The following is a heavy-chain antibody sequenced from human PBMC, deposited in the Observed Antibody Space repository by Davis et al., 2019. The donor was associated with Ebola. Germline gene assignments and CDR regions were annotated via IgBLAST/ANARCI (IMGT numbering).Heavy chain of an antibody. V-gene: IGHV1-2*06. CDR3: ARTSIVGTTTTASDI. Sequence: ASVKVSCKASGYSFTGYYIHWVRQAPGQGLEWMGRINPKTGETRFVQKFHGRVTMTRDTSISTAYMELSSLRSDDTAVYFCARTSIVGTTTTASDIWGQGTMVTVSS. CDR2: INPKTGET. J-gene: IGHJ3*02. CDR1: GYSFTGYY. D-gene: IGHD1-26*01.